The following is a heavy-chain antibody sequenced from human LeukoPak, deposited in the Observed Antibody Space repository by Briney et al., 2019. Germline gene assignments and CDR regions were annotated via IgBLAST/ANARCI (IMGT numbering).Heavy chain of an antibody. CDR1: GFTFSSYG. V-gene: IGHV3-30*19. CDR2: ISFDGSNK. Sequence: PGRSLRLSCAASGFTFSSYGMHWVRQAPGKGLEWVAVISFDGSNKYYADSVKGRFTISRDNSKNTLYLQMNSLRAEDTAVYYCARDPEYQLLYYFDYWGQGTLVTVSS. CDR3: ARDPEYQLLYYFDY. J-gene: IGHJ4*02. D-gene: IGHD2-2*01.